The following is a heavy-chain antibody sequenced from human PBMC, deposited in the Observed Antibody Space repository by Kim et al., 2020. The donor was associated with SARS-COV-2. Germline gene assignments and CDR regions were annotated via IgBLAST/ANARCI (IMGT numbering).Heavy chain of an antibody. CDR3: ARAVGYSYGPNWAYYYYGMDV. J-gene: IGHJ6*02. V-gene: IGHV4-34*01. Sequence: SETLSLTCAVYGGSFSGYYWSWIRQPPGKGLEWIGEINHSGSTNYNPSLKSRVTISVDTSKNQFSLKLSSVTAADTAVYYCARAVGYSYGPNWAYYYYGMDVWGQGTTVTVSS. D-gene: IGHD5-18*01. CDR1: GGSFSGYY. CDR2: INHSGST.